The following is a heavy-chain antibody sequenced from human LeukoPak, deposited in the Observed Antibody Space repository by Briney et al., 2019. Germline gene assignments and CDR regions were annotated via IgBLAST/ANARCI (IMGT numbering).Heavy chain of an antibody. CDR1: GFTFSSYE. CDR3: AKDTYPGIAVAGTGMDY. CDR2: ISSSGSPI. V-gene: IGHV3-48*03. J-gene: IGHJ4*02. Sequence: PGGSLRLSCAASGFTFSSYEMNWVRQAPGKGLEWVSYISSSGSPIYYADSVKGRFTISRDNAENSLYLQMNSLRAEDTAVYYCAKDTYPGIAVAGTGMDYWGQGTLVTVSS. D-gene: IGHD6-19*01.